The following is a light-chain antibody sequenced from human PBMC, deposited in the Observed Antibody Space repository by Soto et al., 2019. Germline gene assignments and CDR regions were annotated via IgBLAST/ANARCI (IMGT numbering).Light chain of an antibody. CDR3: CSYAGSNTFVV. CDR2: EGS. V-gene: IGLV2-23*01. Sequence: QSALTQPASVSGSPGQSITISCTGTSSEVGNYNLVSWYQQHPGKAPKIMIYEGSKRPSGVSIRFSGSKSGNTASLTISGLQAEDEAEYYCCSYAGSNTFVVFGGGTKLTVL. J-gene: IGLJ2*01. CDR1: SSEVGNYNL.